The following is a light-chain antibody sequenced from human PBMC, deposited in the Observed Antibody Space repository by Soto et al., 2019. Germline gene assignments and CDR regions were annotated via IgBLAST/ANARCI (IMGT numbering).Light chain of an antibody. CDR2: DAS. CDR1: QDVTNNY. J-gene: IGKJ4*01. V-gene: IGKV3-20*01. Sequence: EIVLTQSPGTLSLSPGERATLSCRASQDVTNNYLAWYQQKPGRAPRLLIHDASIRATGIPDRFSGSGSGTDFTLTINRLETEDFAVYYCQQCSISPLTFGGGTKVEIK. CDR3: QQCSISPLT.